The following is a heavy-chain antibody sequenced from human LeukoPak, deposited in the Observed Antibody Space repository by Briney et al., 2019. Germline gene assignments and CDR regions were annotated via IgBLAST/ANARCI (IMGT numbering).Heavy chain of an antibody. V-gene: IGHV3-11*04. Sequence: GESLRLSCAASGFTFSDYYMSWIRQAPGKGLEWVSYISSSGSTIYYADSVKGRFTISRDNAKNSLYLQMNSLRAEDTAVYYCASDQPPVLRYFDWLLGYMDVWGKGTTVTVSS. J-gene: IGHJ6*03. CDR1: GFTFSDYY. CDR3: ASDQPPVLRYFDWLLGYMDV. CDR2: ISSSGSTI. D-gene: IGHD3-9*01.